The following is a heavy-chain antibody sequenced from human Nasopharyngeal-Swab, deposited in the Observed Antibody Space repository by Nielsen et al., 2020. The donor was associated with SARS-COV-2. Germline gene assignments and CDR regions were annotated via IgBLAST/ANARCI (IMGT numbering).Heavy chain of an antibody. CDR2: IYSGGSST. CDR3: TRLCQSSVSCRADY. CDR1: GFTFSSYS. Sequence: GESLKISCAASGFTFSSYSMNWVRQAPGKGLEWVSVIYSGGSSTYYADSVKGRFTISRDDSRNTAYLQMNSLKTEDTAVYYCTRLCQSSVSCRADYWGQGTLVTVSS. J-gene: IGHJ4*02. D-gene: IGHD3-22*01. V-gene: IGHV3-23*03.